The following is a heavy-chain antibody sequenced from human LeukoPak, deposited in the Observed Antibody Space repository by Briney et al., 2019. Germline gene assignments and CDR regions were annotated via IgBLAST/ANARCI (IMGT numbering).Heavy chain of an antibody. CDR1: GFTFSSSA. CDR2: ISVSGDRT. Sequence: GGSLRLSCEAPGFTFSSSAMNWVRQAPGKGLEWVSSISVSGDRTYYADSVKGRFTISRDNSKNTLFLQMNSLRAEDTAVYYCAKDSAKKYDDYWGQGTLVTVSS. J-gene: IGHJ4*02. D-gene: IGHD2/OR15-2a*01. V-gene: IGHV3-23*01. CDR3: AKDSAKKYDDY.